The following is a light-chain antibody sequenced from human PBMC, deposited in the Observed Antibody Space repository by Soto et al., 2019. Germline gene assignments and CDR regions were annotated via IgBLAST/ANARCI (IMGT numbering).Light chain of an antibody. J-gene: IGLJ2*01. CDR3: SSYTSSSTLVV. Sequence: QSALTQPASVSGSPEQSITISCTGTSSDVGGYNYVSWYQQHPGKAPKVMIYDVSNRPSGVSNRFSGSKSGNTASLTISGLQAEDEADYYCSSYTSSSTLVVFGGGIKVTVL. CDR2: DVS. CDR1: SSDVGGYNY. V-gene: IGLV2-14*01.